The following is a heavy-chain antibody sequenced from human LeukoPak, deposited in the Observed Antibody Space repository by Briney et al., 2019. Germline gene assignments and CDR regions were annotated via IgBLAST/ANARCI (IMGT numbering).Heavy chain of an antibody. CDR2: IKSNADGGTT. V-gene: IGHV3-15*01. D-gene: IGHD3-16*02. J-gene: IGHJ4*02. Sequence: KPGGSLRPSCAASEFPFINARMSWVRQAPGKGLEWLGHIKSNADGGTTDYAAPVKGRITISRDHSKNTLYLQMNSLKTEDTAVYYCTTYRRYWGQGTPVTVSS. CDR1: EFPFINAR. CDR3: TTYRRY.